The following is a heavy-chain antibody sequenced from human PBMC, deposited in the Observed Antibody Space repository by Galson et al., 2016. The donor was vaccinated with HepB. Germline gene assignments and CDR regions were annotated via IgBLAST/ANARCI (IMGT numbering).Heavy chain of an antibody. D-gene: IGHD3-16*01. Sequence: TLSLTCSVSGNSISRTHHWGWVRQPPGKGLEWLGYIDYSGSTYSRPSLKSRLTMSIDTSKNQFSLILGSVTAADTAEYFCVRVGFTFGMNWLDPWGQGALLTVSS. CDR1: GNSISRTHH. J-gene: IGHJ5*02. V-gene: IGHV4-30-4*08. CDR2: IDYSGST. CDR3: VRVGFTFGMNWLDP.